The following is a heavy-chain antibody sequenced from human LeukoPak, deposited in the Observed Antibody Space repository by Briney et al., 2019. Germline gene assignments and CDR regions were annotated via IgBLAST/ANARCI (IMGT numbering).Heavy chain of an antibody. CDR3: ARPSGGGDAFDI. V-gene: IGHV1-46*01. Sequence: ASVKVSCKASGYTFTSYYMHWVRQAPGQGLEWMGIINPSGGSTSYAQKFQGRVTMTRDMSTSTVYMELSSLRSEDTAVYYCARPSGGGDAFDIWGQGTMVTVSS. CDR2: INPSGGST. D-gene: IGHD3-16*01. J-gene: IGHJ3*02. CDR1: GYTFTSYY.